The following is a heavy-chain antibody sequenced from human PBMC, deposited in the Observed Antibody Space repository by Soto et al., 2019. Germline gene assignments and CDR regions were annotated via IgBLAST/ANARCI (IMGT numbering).Heavy chain of an antibody. Sequence: EVQLLESGGGLVQPGGSRRLSCAASGFTFSSYAMSWVRQAPGKGLEWVSAISGSGGSTYYADSVKGRFTISRDNSKNTLYLQMNSLRAEDTAVYYCAKPYSSGWSANDYWGQGTLVTVSS. CDR1: GFTFSSYA. D-gene: IGHD6-19*01. CDR2: ISGSGGST. CDR3: AKPYSSGWSANDY. J-gene: IGHJ4*02. V-gene: IGHV3-23*01.